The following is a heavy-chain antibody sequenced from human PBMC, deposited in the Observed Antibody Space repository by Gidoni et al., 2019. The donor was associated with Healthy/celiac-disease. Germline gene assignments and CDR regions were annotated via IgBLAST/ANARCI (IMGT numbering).Heavy chain of an antibody. CDR2: IYYSGST. CDR3: ARGERFYDWFDP. J-gene: IGHJ5*02. V-gene: IGHV4-31*03. CDR1: GGSISSGGYY. Sequence: QVQLQESGPGLVKPSQTLSLTCTVSGGSISSGGYYWRWIRQHPGKGLEWIGYIYYSGSTYYNPSLKSRVTISVDTSKNQFSRKLSSVTAADTAVYYCARGERFYDWFDPWGQGTLVTVSS. D-gene: IGHD1-1*01.